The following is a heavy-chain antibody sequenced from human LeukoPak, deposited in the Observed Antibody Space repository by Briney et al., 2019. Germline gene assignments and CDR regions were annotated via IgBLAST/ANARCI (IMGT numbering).Heavy chain of an antibody. D-gene: IGHD3-10*01. V-gene: IGHV3-48*04. Sequence: GGSLRLSCAGSGFTFNTYSMNWVRQAPGKGLEWVSYISSGSSTIYYADSVKGRFTISRDNAKNSLYLQMDSLRADDTAVYYCARSTKGDSDHWGQGTLVTVSS. CDR1: GFTFNTYS. CDR3: ARSTKGDSDH. J-gene: IGHJ4*02. CDR2: ISSGSSTI.